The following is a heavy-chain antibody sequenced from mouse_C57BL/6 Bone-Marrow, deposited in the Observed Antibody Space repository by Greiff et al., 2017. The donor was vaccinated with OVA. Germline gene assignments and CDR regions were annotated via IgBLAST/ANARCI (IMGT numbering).Heavy chain of an antibody. CDR2: IYPGNSDT. Sequence: EVQLQQSGTVLARPGASVKMSCKTSGYTFTSYWMHWVKQRPGQGLEWIGAIYPGNSDTSYNQKFKGKAKLTAVTSASTAYMELSSLTNEDSAVYYCTREVVGAYWGQGTLVTVSA. CDR1: GYTFTSYW. D-gene: IGHD1-1*01. J-gene: IGHJ3*01. CDR3: TREVVGAY. V-gene: IGHV1-5*01.